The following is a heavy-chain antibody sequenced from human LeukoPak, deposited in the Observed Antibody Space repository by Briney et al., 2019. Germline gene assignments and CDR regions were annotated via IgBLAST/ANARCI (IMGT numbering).Heavy chain of an antibody. J-gene: IGHJ5*02. CDR3: ARKGDIVVVPATFQIDP. CDR2: INHSGST. V-gene: IGHV4-34*01. D-gene: IGHD2-2*01. Sequence: SETLSLTCAVYGGSFSGYYWSWIRQPPGKGLEWIGEINHSGSTNYNPSLKSRVTISVDTSKNQFSLKLSSVTAADTAVYYWARKGDIVVVPATFQIDPWGQGTLVTVSS. CDR1: GGSFSGYY.